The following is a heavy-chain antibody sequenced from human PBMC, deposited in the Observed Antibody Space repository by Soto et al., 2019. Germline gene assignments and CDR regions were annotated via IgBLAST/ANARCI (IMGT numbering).Heavy chain of an antibody. D-gene: IGHD4-17*01. Sequence: PSETLSLTCTVSGGSVSGGSYYWNWIRQPPGKGLEWIGYIYFSGRTNYNPSLKSRVTISIDTSKNQFSLKLTSATAADTAVYYCSRDVHLGEEAVWGQGTTVTVSS. V-gene: IGHV4-61*01. CDR3: SRDVHLGEEAV. CDR1: GGSVSGGSYY. CDR2: IYFSGRT. J-gene: IGHJ6*02.